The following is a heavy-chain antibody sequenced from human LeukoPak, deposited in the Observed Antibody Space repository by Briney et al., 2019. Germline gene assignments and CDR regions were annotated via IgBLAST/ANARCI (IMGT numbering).Heavy chain of an antibody. CDR1: GYTFTSYD. CDR3: ARSTNDYGDYVHSG. Sequence: ASVKVSCKASGYTFTSYDINWVRQATGQGLEWMGWMNPNSGNTGYAQKFQGRVTMTRNTSISTAYMELSSLRSEDTAVYYCARSTNDYGDYVHSGWGQGTLVTVSS. V-gene: IGHV1-8*01. CDR2: MNPNSGNT. D-gene: IGHD4-17*01. J-gene: IGHJ4*02.